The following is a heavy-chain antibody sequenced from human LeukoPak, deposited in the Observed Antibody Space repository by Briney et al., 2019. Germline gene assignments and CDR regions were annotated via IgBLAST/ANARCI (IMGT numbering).Heavy chain of an antibody. CDR2: IYSGGTT. J-gene: IGHJ4*02. CDR3: ARALLVRNGYNYSPNYFDY. V-gene: IGHV3-53*01. D-gene: IGHD5-24*01. CDR1: GLTVNSNY. Sequence: QAGGSLRLSCAASGLTVNSNYMNWVRQAPGKGLQWVSVIYSGGTTYYADSVKGRFTISRDNSKNTLYLQMNSLRAEDTAVYYCARALLVRNGYNYSPNYFDYWGQGTLVTVSP.